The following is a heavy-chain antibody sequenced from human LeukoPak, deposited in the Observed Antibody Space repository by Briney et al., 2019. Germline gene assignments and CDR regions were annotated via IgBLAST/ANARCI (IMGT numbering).Heavy chain of an antibody. J-gene: IGHJ5*02. Sequence: GGSLRLSCAASGFTFDDYAMYWVRQPPGKGLEWVSGINWNSGGIGYADSVKGRFTISRDNAKNTLYLQMNSLRAEDTAVYYCSTLDIVVVVAATWGQGTLVTVSS. CDR1: GFTFDDYA. V-gene: IGHV3-9*01. CDR2: INWNSGGI. D-gene: IGHD2-15*01. CDR3: STLDIVVVVAAT.